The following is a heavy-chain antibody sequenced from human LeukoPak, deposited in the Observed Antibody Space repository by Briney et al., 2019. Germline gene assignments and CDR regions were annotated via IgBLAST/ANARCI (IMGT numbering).Heavy chain of an antibody. D-gene: IGHD3-3*01. CDR3: ASGQYYDLWSGYYVD. Sequence: PSETLSLTCAVYGGSFSGRYWSWIRQPPGKGLEWIGEINHSGSTNYNPSLESRVTISVDTSKNHFSLKLSSVTAADTAVYYCASGQYYDLWSGYYVDWGQGTLVTVSA. CDR1: GGSFSGRY. V-gene: IGHV4-34*01. J-gene: IGHJ4*02. CDR2: INHSGST.